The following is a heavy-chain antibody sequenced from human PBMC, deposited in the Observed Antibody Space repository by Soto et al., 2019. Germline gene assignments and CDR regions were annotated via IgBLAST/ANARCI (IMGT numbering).Heavy chain of an antibody. Sequence: QVQLVQSGAEVKTPGASVKVSCRASGYSFTDYYIHWVRQAPGQGPEWMGWINPYTGGSTSAEKFQGRVTMTRDTSISPAYMVFSWLRSADTAIYYCARPFWDLSTSGPDSWFDPWGQGTLVTVSS. CDR2: INPYTGGS. CDR1: GYSFTDYY. D-gene: IGHD3-16*01. V-gene: IGHV1-2*02. J-gene: IGHJ5*02. CDR3: ARPFWDLSTSGPDSWFDP.